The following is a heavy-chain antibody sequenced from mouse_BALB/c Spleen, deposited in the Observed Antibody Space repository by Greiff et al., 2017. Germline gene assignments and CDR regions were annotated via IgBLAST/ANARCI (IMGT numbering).Heavy chain of an antibody. CDR1: GYTFTSYW. J-gene: IGHJ3*01. V-gene: IGHV1-87*01. CDR2: IYPGDGDT. CDR3: AREALTGTLAY. D-gene: IGHD4-1*01. Sequence: VQLQQSGAELARPGASVKLSCKASGYTFTSYWMQWVNPRPGQGLEWIGAIYPGDGDTRYTQKFKGKATLTADKSSSTAYMQLSSLASEDSAVYYCAREALTGTLAYWGQGTLVTVSA.